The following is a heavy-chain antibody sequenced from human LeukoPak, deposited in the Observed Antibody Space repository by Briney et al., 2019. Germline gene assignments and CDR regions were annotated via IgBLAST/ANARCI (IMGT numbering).Heavy chain of an antibody. V-gene: IGHV3-23*01. CDR3: ATPDYCSSTSCYSSR. D-gene: IGHD2-2*02. J-gene: IGHJ4*02. CDR2: ISGSGST. CDR1: GFTFSNYA. Sequence: GGSLRLSCAASGFTFSNYAMSWVRQAPGKGLEWVSAISGSGSTYYADSVKGRFTLSRDNSKNTLYLQMNSLRAEDTAVYYCATPDYCSSTSCYSSRWGQGTLVTVSS.